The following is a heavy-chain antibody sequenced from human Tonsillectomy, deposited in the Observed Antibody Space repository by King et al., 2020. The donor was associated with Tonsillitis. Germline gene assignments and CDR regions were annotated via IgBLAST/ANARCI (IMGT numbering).Heavy chain of an antibody. CDR2: ISYDGSNK. CDR1: GFTFSSYG. V-gene: IGHV3-33*05. D-gene: IGHD4/OR15-4a*01. CDR3: TRDRDDYIFDY. J-gene: IGHJ4*02. Sequence: VQLVESGGGVVQPGRSLRLSCAASGFTFSSYGMHCVRQAPGKGLEWVAVISYDGSNKYYADSVKGRFTISRDNSKNTLYLQMNSLRAEDTAVYYCTRDRDDYIFDYWGQGKLVTVSS.